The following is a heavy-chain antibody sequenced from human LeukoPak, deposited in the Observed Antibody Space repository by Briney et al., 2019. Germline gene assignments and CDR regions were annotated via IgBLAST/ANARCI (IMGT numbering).Heavy chain of an antibody. CDR2: IRYDGSNK. CDR3: ARDSSIAAADDAFDI. J-gene: IGHJ3*02. D-gene: IGHD6-13*01. V-gene: IGHV3-30*02. Sequence: GGSLRLSCAASGFTFSSYWMSWVRQAPGKGLEWVAFIRYDGSNKYYADSVKGRFTISRDNAKNSLYLQMNSLRAEDTAVYYCARDSSIAAADDAFDIWGQGTMVTVSS. CDR1: GFTFSSYW.